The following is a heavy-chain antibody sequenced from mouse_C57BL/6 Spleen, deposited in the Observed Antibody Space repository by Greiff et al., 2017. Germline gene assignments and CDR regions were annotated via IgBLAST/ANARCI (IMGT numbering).Heavy chain of an antibody. CDR3: ARLEGTGYFDY. D-gene: IGHD3-3*01. CDR1: GYAFSSSW. J-gene: IGHJ2*01. V-gene: IGHV1-82*01. Sequence: VQLQQSGPELVKPGASVKISCKASGYAFSSSWMNWVKQRPGKGLEWIGRIYPGDGDTNYNGKFKGKATLTADKSSSTAYMQLSSLTSEDSAVYFCARLEGTGYFDYWGQGTTLTVSS. CDR2: IYPGDGDT.